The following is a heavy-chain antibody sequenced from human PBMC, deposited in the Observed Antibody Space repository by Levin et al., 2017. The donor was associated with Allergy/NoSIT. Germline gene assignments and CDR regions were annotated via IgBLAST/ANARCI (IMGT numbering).Heavy chain of an antibody. CDR2: IYGGGST. D-gene: IGHD3-10*01. V-gene: IGHV3-53*01. CDR1: GFTVSSNY. J-gene: IGHJ4*02. CDR3: ARSGAKKYYFDY. Sequence: GGSLRLSCAASGFTVSSNYMSWVRQAPGKGLEWVSVIYGGGSTYYADSVKGRFTISRDSSKNTLYLQMNSLRDADTAVYYCARSGAKKYYFDYWGQGTLVTVS.